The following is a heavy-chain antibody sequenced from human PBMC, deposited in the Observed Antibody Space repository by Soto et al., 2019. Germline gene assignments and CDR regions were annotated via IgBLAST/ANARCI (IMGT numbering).Heavy chain of an antibody. D-gene: IGHD3-10*01. Sequence: GGSLRLSCAASGFTFSDYYMSWIRQAPGKGLEWVSYISSSGSTIYYADSVKGRFTISRDNAKNSLYLQMNSLRAEDTAVYYCARVENYGSGSYYKQLGYMDVWGKGTTVTVSS. CDR1: GFTFSDYY. J-gene: IGHJ6*03. CDR3: ARVENYGSGSYYKQLGYMDV. V-gene: IGHV3-11*01. CDR2: ISSSGSTI.